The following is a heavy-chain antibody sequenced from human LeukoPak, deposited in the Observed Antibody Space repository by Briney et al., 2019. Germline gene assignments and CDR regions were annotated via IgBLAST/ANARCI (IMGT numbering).Heavy chain of an antibody. D-gene: IGHD6-13*01. CDR3: ARRLRKNVAANNWFDP. Sequence: KTSETLSLTCTVSGGSISSSSYYWGWIRQPPGKGLEWIGSIYYSGSTYYNPSLKSRVTISVDTSKNQFSLKLSSVTAADTAVYYCARRLRKNVAANNWFDPWGQGTLVTVSS. V-gene: IGHV4-39*07. J-gene: IGHJ5*02. CDR1: GGSISSSSYY. CDR2: IYYSGST.